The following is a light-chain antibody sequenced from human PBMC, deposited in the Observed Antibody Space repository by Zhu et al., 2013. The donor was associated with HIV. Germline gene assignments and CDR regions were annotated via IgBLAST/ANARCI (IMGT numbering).Light chain of an antibody. CDR2: GAS. J-gene: IGKJ1*01. CDR3: QQYATSPWT. Sequence: EIVLTQSPGTLSLSPGERATLSCRASQSVSSNYLAWYQQRPGQAPRLLIFGASSRATGIPDRFRGSGSGTDFTLSISRLEPVDFAVYFCQQYATSPWTFGQETKVEIK. CDR1: QSVSSNY. V-gene: IGKV3-20*01.